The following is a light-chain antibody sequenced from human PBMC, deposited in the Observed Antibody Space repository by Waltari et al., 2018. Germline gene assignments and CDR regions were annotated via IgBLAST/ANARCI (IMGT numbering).Light chain of an antibody. CDR2: RTD. Sequence: QSVLTQPASASGTPGQRVTISCSGSRSNIGVNYVCCYHHLPGTAPKLLTYRTDQRPSGVPDRFSGSTSGTSASLAISGLRSEDEADYYCAAWDDSLSGPWVFGGGTKVTVL. J-gene: IGLJ3*02. CDR3: AAWDDSLSGPWV. V-gene: IGLV1-47*01. CDR1: RSNIGVNY.